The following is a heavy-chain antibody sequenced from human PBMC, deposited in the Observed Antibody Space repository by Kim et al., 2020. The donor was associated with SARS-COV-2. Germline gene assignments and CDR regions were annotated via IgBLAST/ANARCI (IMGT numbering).Heavy chain of an antibody. V-gene: IGHV1-69*13. CDR2: IIPIFGTA. J-gene: IGHJ6*02. Sequence: SVKVSCKASGGTFSSYAISWVRQAPGQGLEWMGGIIPIFGTANYAQKFQGRVTITADESTSTAYMELSSLRSEDTAVYYCASTKTVSMVRGVSYYYYGMDVWGQGTTVTVSS. CDR3: ASTKTVSMVRGVSYYYYGMDV. D-gene: IGHD3-10*01. CDR1: GGTFSSYA.